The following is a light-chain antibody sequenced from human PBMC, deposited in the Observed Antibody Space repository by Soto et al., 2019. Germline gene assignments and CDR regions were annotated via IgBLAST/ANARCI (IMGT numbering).Light chain of an antibody. J-gene: IGLJ3*02. CDR3: SSYTSSSTLV. CDR2: EDR. Sequence: QSALTQPASVSESPGQSITISCTGTSNDVANNKFVSWYQQSPGKGPKLLIYEDRRRPPGVSNRFSGSKSGNTASLTISGLQAEDEADYYCSSYTSSSTLVFGGGTQLTVL. CDR1: SNDVANNKF. V-gene: IGLV2-14*02.